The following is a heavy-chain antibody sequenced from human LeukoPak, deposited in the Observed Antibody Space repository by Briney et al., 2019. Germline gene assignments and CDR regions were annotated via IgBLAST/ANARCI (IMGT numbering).Heavy chain of an antibody. V-gene: IGHV1-2*06. D-gene: IGHD2-15*01. CDR2: INPNSGGT. J-gene: IGHJ4*02. Sequence: EASVKVSXKASGYTFTGYYMHWVRQAPGQGLEWMGRINPNSGGTNYAQKFQGRVTMTRDTSISTAYMELSRLRSDDTAVYYCARYGEYCSGGSCYYCFDYWGQGTLVTVSS. CDR1: GYTFTGYY. CDR3: ARYGEYCSGGSCYYCFDY.